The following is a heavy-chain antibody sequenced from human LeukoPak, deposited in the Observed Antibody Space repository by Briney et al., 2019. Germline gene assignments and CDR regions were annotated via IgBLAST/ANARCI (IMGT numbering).Heavy chain of an antibody. V-gene: IGHV4-38-2*02. CDR2: TSHSDSP. J-gene: IGHJ4*02. CDR1: GMSITSRHY. D-gene: IGHD6-6*01. CDR3: AREPYSSSSDRHGRTFDY. Sequence: SETLSLTCSVSGMSITSRHYWGWIRQSPGKGLEGIGSTSHSDSPYYNPSLESRVTISLDTSRNQFSLKLTSVTAADTAVYYCAREPYSSSSDRHGRTFDYWGQGTLVTVSS.